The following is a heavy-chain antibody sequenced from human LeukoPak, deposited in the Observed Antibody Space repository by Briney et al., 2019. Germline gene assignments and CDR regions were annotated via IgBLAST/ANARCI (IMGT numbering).Heavy chain of an antibody. D-gene: IGHD3-10*01. V-gene: IGHV4-59*08. CDR3: ASGWFGELPTY. J-gene: IGHJ4*02. CDR1: GGSISSYY. Sequence: SETLSLTCTVSGGSISSYYWSWIRQPPGKGLEWIGYIYYSGSTNYNPSLKSRVTISVDTSKNQFSLKPSSVTAADTAVYYCASGWFGELPTYWGQGTLVTVSS. CDR2: IYYSGST.